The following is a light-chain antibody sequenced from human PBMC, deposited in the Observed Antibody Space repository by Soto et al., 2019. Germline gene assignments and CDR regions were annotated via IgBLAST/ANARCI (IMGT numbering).Light chain of an antibody. V-gene: IGLV3-1*01. Sequence: SYELTQPPSVSVSPGQTASITCSGDKLGDKYVCWYQQKPGQSPVLVIYQDNKRPSGIPERFSGSNSGNTATLTISGTRVLDEADYYCQAWDSTTGFFGTGTKVTVL. CDR3: QAWDSTTGF. J-gene: IGLJ1*01. CDR1: KLGDKY. CDR2: QDN.